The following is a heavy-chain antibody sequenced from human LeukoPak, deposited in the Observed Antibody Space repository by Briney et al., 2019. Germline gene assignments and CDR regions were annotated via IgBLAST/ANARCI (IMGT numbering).Heavy chain of an antibody. Sequence: GGSLRLSCAASGFTFSDYYMSWIRQAPGKGLEWVSYISSSGITIYYADSVKGRFTISRDNAKNTLSLQMNSLRVEDTAVYYCAKARGDYGQPFDYWGQGTLVTVSS. CDR3: AKARGDYGQPFDY. CDR1: GFTFSDYY. D-gene: IGHD4/OR15-4a*01. J-gene: IGHJ4*02. CDR2: ISSSGITI. V-gene: IGHV3-11*01.